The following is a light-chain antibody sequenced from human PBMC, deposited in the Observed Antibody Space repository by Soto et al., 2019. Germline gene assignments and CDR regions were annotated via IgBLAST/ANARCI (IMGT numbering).Light chain of an antibody. CDR2: DDS. J-gene: IGLJ7*01. Sequence: SSELTQPPSVSVAPGQTARITCGGNNIGSKSVHWYQQKPDQAPVLVVYDDSDRPSGIPDRFSGSNSGNTATLTISRVEAEDEADYYCQVWDTGSDHSVFGGGTQLTVL. CDR3: QVWDTGSDHSV. CDR1: NIGSKS. V-gene: IGLV3-21*02.